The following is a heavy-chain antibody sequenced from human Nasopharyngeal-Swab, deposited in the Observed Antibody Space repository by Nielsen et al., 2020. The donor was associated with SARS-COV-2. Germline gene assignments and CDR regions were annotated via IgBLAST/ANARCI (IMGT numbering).Heavy chain of an antibody. Sequence: SVKVFCKVSGYTLTELSMHWVRQAPGKGLEWMGGFDPEDGETIYAQKFQGRVTMTEDTSTDTAYMELSSLRSEDTAVYYCATVGPNAIWVYGMDVWGQGTTVTVSS. CDR1: GYTLTELS. J-gene: IGHJ6*02. CDR3: ATVGPNAIWVYGMDV. CDR2: FDPEDGET. D-gene: IGHD2-8*01. V-gene: IGHV1-24*01.